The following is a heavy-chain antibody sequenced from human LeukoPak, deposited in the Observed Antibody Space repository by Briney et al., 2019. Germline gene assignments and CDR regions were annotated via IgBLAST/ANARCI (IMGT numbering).Heavy chain of an antibody. Sequence: GGSLRLSCAASGFSFSSHYMTWVRQAPGKGLEWVATIKQDGTEKHYVDSVSGRFTISRDNAKNSLLLQMNSLRAEDTAVYYCARHPSGSSFDYWGQGTLVAVSS. CDR2: IKQDGTEK. D-gene: IGHD1-26*01. CDR3: ARHPSGSSFDY. J-gene: IGHJ4*02. V-gene: IGHV3-7*01. CDR1: GFSFSSHY.